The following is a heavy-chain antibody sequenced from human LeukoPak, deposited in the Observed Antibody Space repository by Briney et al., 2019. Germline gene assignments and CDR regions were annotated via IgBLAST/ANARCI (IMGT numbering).Heavy chain of an antibody. CDR3: VKDPHSGSYWRGDY. CDR2: INSDGSST. Sequence: GGSLRLSCAASGFTFSSYWMHWVRQVPGKGLVWVSRINSDGSSTTYADYVKGRFTISRDNSKNTVYLQMSSLRAEDTAVYYCVKDPHSGSYWRGDYWGQGTLVTVSS. J-gene: IGHJ4*02. V-gene: IGHV3-74*01. CDR1: GFTFSSYW. D-gene: IGHD1-26*01.